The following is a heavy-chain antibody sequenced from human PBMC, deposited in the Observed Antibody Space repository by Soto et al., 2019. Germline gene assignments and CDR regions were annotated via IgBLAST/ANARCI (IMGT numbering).Heavy chain of an antibody. V-gene: IGHV3-74*01. CDR2: INSDGSVS. CDR3: ARGDCVGGTCYSLAGSFYYYMDV. CDR1: GFTFSNYW. Sequence: EVQLVESGGGLVQPGGSLRLSCAASGFTFSNYWMYWVRQAPGKGLVWVSRINSDGSVSSYADSVKGRLTIXXXXXXXXXXXXXXXXXXXXXAVYYCARGDCVGGTCYSLAGSFYYYMDVWGKGTTVTVFS. J-gene: IGHJ6*03. D-gene: IGHD2-15*01.